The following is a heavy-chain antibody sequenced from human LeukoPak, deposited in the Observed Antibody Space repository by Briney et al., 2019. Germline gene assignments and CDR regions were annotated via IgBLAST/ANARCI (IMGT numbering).Heavy chain of an antibody. J-gene: IGHJ4*02. V-gene: IGHV3-7*01. D-gene: IGHD6-6*01. CDR2: INQDGSEK. CDR3: AREGAYRTSSPAGY. CDR1: GFTFSSYW. Sequence: GGSLRLSCAASGFTFSSYWMSWVRQAPGKGLEWVANINQDGSEKYFVDSVKGRFTISRDNAKNSLYLQKNSLRAEDTAVYYCAREGAYRTSSPAGYWGQGTLVTVSS.